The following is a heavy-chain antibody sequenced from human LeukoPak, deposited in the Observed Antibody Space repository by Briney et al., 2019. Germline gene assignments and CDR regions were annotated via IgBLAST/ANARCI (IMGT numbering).Heavy chain of an antibody. D-gene: IGHD2-2*01. CDR2: IWYDGSNK. J-gene: IGHJ4*02. V-gene: IGHV3-33*01. CDR1: GFTFSSYS. Sequence: PGGSLRLSCAASGFTFSSYSMHWVRQAPGKGLEWVAVIWYDGSNKYYADSVKGRFTISRDNSKNTLYLQMNSLRAEDTAVYYCARDPDGVVPAASFDYWGQGTLVTVSS. CDR3: ARDPDGVVPAASFDY.